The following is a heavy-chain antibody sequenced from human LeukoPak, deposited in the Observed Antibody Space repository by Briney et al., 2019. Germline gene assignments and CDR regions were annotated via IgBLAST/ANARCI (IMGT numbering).Heavy chain of an antibody. J-gene: IGHJ5*02. D-gene: IGHD3-3*01. V-gene: IGHV4-34*01. CDR2: INHSGST. CDR3: ARVVAMNNYDFWSGYSHNWFDP. Sequence: SETLSLTCAVYGGSFSGYYWSWIRQPPGKGLEWIGEINHSGSTNYNPSLKSRVTMSVDTSKNQFSLKLSSVTAADTAVYYCARVVAMNNYDFWSGYSHNWFDPWGQGTLVTVSS. CDR1: GGSFSGYY.